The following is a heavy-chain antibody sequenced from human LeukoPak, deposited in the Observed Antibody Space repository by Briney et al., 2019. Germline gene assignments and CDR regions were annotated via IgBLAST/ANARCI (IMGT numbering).Heavy chain of an antibody. J-gene: IGHJ4*02. Sequence: ASVKVSCKVSGYTLTELSMHWVRQAPGKGLEWMGGFDPEDGETIYAQKFQGRVTMTEDTSTDTAYMELSSPRSEDTAVYYCATWLADYYDSSGYYPVFDYWGQGTLVTVSS. D-gene: IGHD3-22*01. V-gene: IGHV1-24*01. CDR1: GYTLTELS. CDR3: ATWLADYYDSSGYYPVFDY. CDR2: FDPEDGET.